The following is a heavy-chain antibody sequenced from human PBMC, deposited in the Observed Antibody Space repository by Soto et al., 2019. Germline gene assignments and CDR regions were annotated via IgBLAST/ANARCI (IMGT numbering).Heavy chain of an antibody. Sequence: QVQLVESGGGVVQPGRSLRLSCAASGFTFSSYGMHWVRQAPGKGLEWVAVISYDGSNKYYADSVKGRFTISRDNSKTTLYLQMNSLRAEDTAVYYCAKDTGIAARPSYYYGMDVWGQGTTVTVSS. J-gene: IGHJ6*02. V-gene: IGHV3-30*18. CDR1: GFTFSSYG. D-gene: IGHD6-6*01. CDR2: ISYDGSNK. CDR3: AKDTGIAARPSYYYGMDV.